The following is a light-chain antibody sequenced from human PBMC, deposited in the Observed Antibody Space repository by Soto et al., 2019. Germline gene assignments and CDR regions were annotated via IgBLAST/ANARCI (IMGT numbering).Light chain of an antibody. J-gene: IGLJ1*01. CDR3: SSYTSSSTPYV. CDR2: DVS. Sequence: QSVLTQPASVSGSPGQSITISCTGTNSDVGGYTYVSWYQQNPGKAPKLMIYDVSNRPSGVSNRFSGSKSGNTASLTISGLQADDEADYYCSSYTSSSTPYVFGTGTKLTVL. CDR1: NSDVGGYTY. V-gene: IGLV2-14*03.